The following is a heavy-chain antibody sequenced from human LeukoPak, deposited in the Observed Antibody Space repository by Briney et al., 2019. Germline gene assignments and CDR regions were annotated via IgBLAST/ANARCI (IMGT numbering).Heavy chain of an antibody. J-gene: IGHJ4*02. Sequence: TGGSLRLSCVASGLTVSNHWMTWVRQAPGKGLEWVANIKQDGSKKSYVDSVKGRFTISRDNAKNSLYLQMNSLRAEDTAIYYCTRVGYIDEGIDYWGQGTLVTVSS. CDR1: GLTVSNHW. CDR2: IKQDGSKK. V-gene: IGHV3-7*04. D-gene: IGHD5-24*01. CDR3: TRVGYIDEGIDY.